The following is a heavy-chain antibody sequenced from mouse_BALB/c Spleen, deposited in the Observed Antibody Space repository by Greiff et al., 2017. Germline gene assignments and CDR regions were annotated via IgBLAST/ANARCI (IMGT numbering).Heavy chain of an antibody. D-gene: IGHD2-4*01. CDR2: IWSGGST. J-gene: IGHJ4*01. CDR3: ASYDSYYAMDY. CDR1: GFSLTSYG. V-gene: IGHV2-2*02. Sequence: QVQLKQSGPGLVQPSQSLSITCTVSGFSLTSYGVHWVRQSPGKGLEWLGVIWSGGSTDYNAAFISRLSISKDNSKSQVFFKMNSLQANDTAIYYCASYDSYYAMDYWGQGTSVTVSS.